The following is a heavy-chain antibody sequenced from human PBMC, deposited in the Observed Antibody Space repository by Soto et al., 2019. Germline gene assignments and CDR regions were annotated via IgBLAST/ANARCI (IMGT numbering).Heavy chain of an antibody. CDR1: GFTFSSYA. Sequence: VGSLGLSCAASGFTFSSYAMSWVRQAPGKWLEWVSAIIGSGGSTYYSDSVKGRFTISRDNSKNTLYLQMNSLRAEDTAVYYCAKDGNPIPYLTGYYRLGWFDPWGQGTLVTVSS. CDR2: IIGSGGST. CDR3: AKDGNPIPYLTGYYRLGWFDP. D-gene: IGHD3-9*01. J-gene: IGHJ5*02. V-gene: IGHV3-23*01.